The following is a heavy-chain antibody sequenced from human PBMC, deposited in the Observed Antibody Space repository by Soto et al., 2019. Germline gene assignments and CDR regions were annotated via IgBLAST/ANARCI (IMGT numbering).Heavy chain of an antibody. V-gene: IGHV3-7*01. Sequence: PVGSLRLSCTASGFTFVNYWLSWLRQAPGKGIEWVANIKKDGRDKYYVRFVVGRFSISRDNAESSIYMQMNTLRAEATAVYYCARLYLAATLPSLDYWGQGTLVTVS. CDR3: ARLYLAATLPSLDY. D-gene: IGHD6-25*01. CDR2: IKKDGRDK. J-gene: IGHJ4*02. CDR1: GFTFVNYW.